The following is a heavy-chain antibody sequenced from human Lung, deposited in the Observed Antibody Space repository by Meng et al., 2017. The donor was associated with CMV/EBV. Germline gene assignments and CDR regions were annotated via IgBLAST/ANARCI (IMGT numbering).Heavy chain of an antibody. Sequence: QVQLVALGPGLVKPSETLSLPCAVSGDSITKHNWGAWVRQPRGKGLEWIGEIPHRGSSAYNPSLKSRVSMSIDKSKNQFSLKLTSVTAADTAVYHCLRRSGGSVWGQGTLVTVSS. J-gene: IGHJ1*01. CDR1: GDSITKHNW. V-gene: IGHV4-4*02. CDR3: LRRSGGSV. CDR2: IPHRGSS. D-gene: IGHD3-10*01.